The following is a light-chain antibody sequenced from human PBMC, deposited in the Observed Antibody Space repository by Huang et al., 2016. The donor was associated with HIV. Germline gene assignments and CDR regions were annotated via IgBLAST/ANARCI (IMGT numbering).Light chain of an antibody. CDR3: QQYNNWPRT. CDR1: QSVSRN. CDR2: GAS. V-gene: IGKV3-15*01. J-gene: IGKJ1*01. Sequence: EIVMRQSPATLSASPGERATRYCTASQSVSRNLAWYQQKPGQAPRLLIYGASTRATAIPARFSGSGSGTDFTLIIISLQSEDFAVYYCQQYNNWPRTFGQGTKVEI.